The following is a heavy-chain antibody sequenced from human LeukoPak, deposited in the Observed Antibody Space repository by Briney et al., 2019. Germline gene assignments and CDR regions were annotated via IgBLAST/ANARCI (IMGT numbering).Heavy chain of an antibody. CDR3: ARGGLYCSGGSCYEDDGMDV. CDR1: GFTFSSYE. D-gene: IGHD2-15*01. J-gene: IGHJ6*02. CDR2: ISSSGSTI. Sequence: GGSLRLSCAASGFTFSSYEMNWVRQAPGKGLEWVSYISSSGSTIYYADSVKGRFTVSRDNAKNSLYLQMNSLRAEDTAVYYCARGGLYCSGGSCYEDDGMDVWGQGNTVTVSS. V-gene: IGHV3-48*03.